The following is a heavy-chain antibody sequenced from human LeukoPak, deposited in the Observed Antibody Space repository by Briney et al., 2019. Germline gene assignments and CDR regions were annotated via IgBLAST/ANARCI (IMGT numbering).Heavy chain of an antibody. Sequence: GWSLRPSCAVSGFSFTNVWMSFVRQAAGRRLEWAANIHPEGNEKYPVAAVRGRSTISRNNTKNLLLLKMNGLGVEDTAVYYCVRGEAFSGDHWGQGTLVTVSS. CDR2: IHPEGNEK. J-gene: IGHJ4*02. CDR3: VRGEAFSGDH. CDR1: GFSFTNVW. V-gene: IGHV3-7*04.